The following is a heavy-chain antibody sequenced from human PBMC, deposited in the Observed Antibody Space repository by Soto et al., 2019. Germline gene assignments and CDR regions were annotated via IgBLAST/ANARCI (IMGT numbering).Heavy chain of an antibody. J-gene: IGHJ4*02. Sequence: GGSLRLSCAASGFTFSSYAMSWVRQAPGKGLEWVSAISGSGGSTYYADSVKGRFTISRDNSKNTLYLQMNSLRAEDTAVYYCAKCRFWSGYYECYFDYWGQGTLVTVSS. V-gene: IGHV3-23*01. CDR3: AKCRFWSGYYECYFDY. CDR1: GFTFSSYA. D-gene: IGHD3-3*01. CDR2: ISGSGGST.